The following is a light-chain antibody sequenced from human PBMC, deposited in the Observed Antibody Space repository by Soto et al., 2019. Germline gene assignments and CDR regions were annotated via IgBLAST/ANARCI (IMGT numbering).Light chain of an antibody. CDR3: SSYTDVVTLEV. J-gene: IGLJ1*01. V-gene: IGLV2-14*01. Sequence: QSVLTQPASVSGSLGQSITISCTGTSTDFGGQNYVSWYQQHPGRAPKLILYEVSNRPSGISNRFSGSKSGNTASLTISGLQSEDETDYYCSSYTDVVTLEVFGPGTKGTVL. CDR2: EVS. CDR1: STDFGGQNY.